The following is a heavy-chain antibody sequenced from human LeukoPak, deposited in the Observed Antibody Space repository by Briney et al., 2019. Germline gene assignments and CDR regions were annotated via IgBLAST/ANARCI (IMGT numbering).Heavy chain of an antibody. V-gene: IGHV3-23*01. Sequence: GGSLRLSCAASGFTFSSYAMSWVRQARGKGLEWVSAISGSGGSTYYADSVKGRFTISRDNSKNTLYLQMNSLRAEDTAVYYCAKRRSPADVYYYYGMDVWGQGTTVTVSS. CDR1: GFTFSSYA. CDR2: ISGSGGST. CDR3: AKRRSPADVYYYYGMDV. J-gene: IGHJ6*02.